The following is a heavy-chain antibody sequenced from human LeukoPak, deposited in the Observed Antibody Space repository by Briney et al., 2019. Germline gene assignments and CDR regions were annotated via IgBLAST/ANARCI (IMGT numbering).Heavy chain of an antibody. CDR2: IYYSGRT. V-gene: IGHV4-39*01. CDR3: ARLKSSYGDYYFDY. CDR1: GGSISSSTYY. J-gene: IGHJ4*02. D-gene: IGHD4-17*01. Sequence: SETLSLTCTVSGGSISSSTYYWGWIRQPPGKGLEWLGNIYYSGRTYYNPSLKNRLTISVDTSRNQFSLHLRSVTAADTAVYYCARLKSSYGDYYFDYWGQGTLVTVSS.